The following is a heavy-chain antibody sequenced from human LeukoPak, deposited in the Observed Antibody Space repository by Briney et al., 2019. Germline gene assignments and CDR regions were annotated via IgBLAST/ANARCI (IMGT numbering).Heavy chain of an antibody. D-gene: IGHD2-8*01. CDR3: ASDRGYSTLDI. CDR1: GFTFSSYG. J-gene: IGHJ3*02. Sequence: GGSLRLSCAASGFTFSSYGMHWVRQAPEKGLEWVANIKLDGSEEYYVDSVKGRFTISRDNAKNSLYLQMNSLRAEDTAVYYCASDRGYSTLDIWGQGTMVTVSS. V-gene: IGHV3-7*05. CDR2: IKLDGSEE.